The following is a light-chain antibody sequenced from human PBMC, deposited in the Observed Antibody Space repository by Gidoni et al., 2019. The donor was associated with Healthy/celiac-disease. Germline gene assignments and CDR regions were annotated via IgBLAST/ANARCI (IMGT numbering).Light chain of an antibody. CDR1: QSVSSY. V-gene: IGKV3-11*01. J-gene: IGKJ5*01. CDR3: QQRSNWPPSIT. Sequence: EIVLTHSQATLSLSPGERATLSCRASQSVSSYLAWYQQKPGQAPRLLIYDASTRATGIPARFSGSGSGTDFTLTISSLEPEDFAVYYCQQRSNWPPSITFGQGTRLEIK. CDR2: DAS.